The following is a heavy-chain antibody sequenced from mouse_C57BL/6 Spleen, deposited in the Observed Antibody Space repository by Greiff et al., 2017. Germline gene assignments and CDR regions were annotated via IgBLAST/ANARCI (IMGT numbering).Heavy chain of an antibody. D-gene: IGHD1-1*01. J-gene: IGHJ2*01. CDR1: GYSITSGYY. CDR2: ISYDGSN. CDR3: ARNDYGSSVFDY. Sequence: DVQLQESGPGLVKPSQSLSLTCSVTGYSITSGYYWNWIRQFPGNKLEWMGYISYDGSNNYNPSLKNRISITRDTSKNQFFLKLNSVTTEDTATYYCARNDYGSSVFDYWGQGTTLTVSS. V-gene: IGHV3-6*01.